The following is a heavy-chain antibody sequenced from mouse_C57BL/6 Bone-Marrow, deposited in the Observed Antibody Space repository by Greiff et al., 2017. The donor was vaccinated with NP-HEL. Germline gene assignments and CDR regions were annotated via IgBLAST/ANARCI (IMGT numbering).Heavy chain of an antibody. J-gene: IGHJ2*01. CDR2: IYPRSGNT. CDR1: GYTFTSYG. Sequence: QVQLQQSGAELARPGASVKLSCKASGYTFTSYGISWVKQRTGQGLEWIGEIYPRSGNTYYNEKFKGKATLTADKSSSTAYMELRSLTSEDSAVYFCARWAYYDYDGDFDYWGQGTTLTVSS. D-gene: IGHD2-4*01. V-gene: IGHV1-81*01. CDR3: ARWAYYDYDGDFDY.